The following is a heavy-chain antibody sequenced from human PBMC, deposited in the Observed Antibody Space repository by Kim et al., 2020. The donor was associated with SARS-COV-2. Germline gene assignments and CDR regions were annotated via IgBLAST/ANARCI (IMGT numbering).Heavy chain of an antibody. V-gene: IGHV4-31*02. J-gene: IGHJ3*02. CDR3: ARAPITMIVVVKAFDI. D-gene: IGHD3-22*01. Sequence: PSPQSRVTISVDTSKNQFSLKLSSVTAADTAVYYCARAPITMIVVVKAFDIWGQGTMVTVSS.